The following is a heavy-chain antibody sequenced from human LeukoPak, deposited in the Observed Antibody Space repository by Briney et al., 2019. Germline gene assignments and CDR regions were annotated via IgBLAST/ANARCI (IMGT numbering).Heavy chain of an antibody. D-gene: IGHD3-3*01. V-gene: IGHV3-48*01. CDR3: ARGYDFSSGSKRGFDN. Sequence: GGSLRLSCEASGFIFSDYAMNWVRQAQGKGLEFVSYISSSGEVTFYADSVMGRFTISRDAAKNSLFLQMTGLRCEDTAVYYCARGYDFSSGSKRGFDNWGEGTLVTVSS. J-gene: IGHJ4*02. CDR2: ISSSGEVT. CDR1: GFIFSDYA.